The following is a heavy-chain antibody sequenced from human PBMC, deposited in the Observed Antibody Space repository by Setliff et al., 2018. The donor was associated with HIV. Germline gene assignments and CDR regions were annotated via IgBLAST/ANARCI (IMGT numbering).Heavy chain of an antibody. J-gene: IGHJ4*02. CDR1: GGSISSSNHY. D-gene: IGHD1-1*01. CDR2: IYYSGSA. CDR3: ARGATTNFDY. V-gene: IGHV4-39*07. Sequence: PSETLSLTCAVSGGSISSSNHYWGWVRQPPGKGLEWIGSIYYSGSAHYNPSLKSRVTISVDTSKNQFSLKLSSVTAADTAVYYCARGATTNFDYWGQGTLVTVSS.